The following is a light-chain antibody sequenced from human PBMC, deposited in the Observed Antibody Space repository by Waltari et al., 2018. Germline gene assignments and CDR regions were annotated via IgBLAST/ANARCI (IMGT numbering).Light chain of an antibody. V-gene: IGKV1-39*01. Sequence: DIQMTQSPSSLSVSVGERVTLTCRASQRISSHLNWYQQKPGKAPKLLIYAASSLQSGVPSRFSGSGSGTDFTLTISSLQPEDFATYYCQQSYSTPYTFGQGTKLEIK. CDR2: AAS. CDR3: QQSYSTPYT. J-gene: IGKJ2*01. CDR1: QRISSH.